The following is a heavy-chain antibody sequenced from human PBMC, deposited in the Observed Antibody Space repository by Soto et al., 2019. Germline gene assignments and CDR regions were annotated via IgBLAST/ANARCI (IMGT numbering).Heavy chain of an antibody. CDR3: ARESSSWSFDF. J-gene: IGHJ4*02. CDR1: GFTFSSHW. V-gene: IGHV3-74*01. D-gene: IGHD6-13*01. CDR2: LNSDGRST. Sequence: GGSLRLSCAASGFTFSSHWMHWVRQAPGKGLVWVARLNSDGRSTSYAGSVKGRFTISRDNAKNTLYLQMNDLRVEDTAVYYCARESSSWSFDFWGQGTLVTVSS.